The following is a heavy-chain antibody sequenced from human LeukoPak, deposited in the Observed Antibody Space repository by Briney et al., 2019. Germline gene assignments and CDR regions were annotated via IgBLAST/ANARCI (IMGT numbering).Heavy chain of an antibody. CDR2: IYYSGST. CDR1: GGSISSYY. D-gene: IGHD3-10*01. Sequence: ETLSLTCTVSGGSISSYYWSWIRQPPGKGLEWIGYIYYSGSTNYNPSLKSRVTISVDTSKNQFSLKLSSVTAADTAVYYCASGAYYYGSGTGWFDPWGQGTLVTVSS. V-gene: IGHV4-59*01. J-gene: IGHJ5*02. CDR3: ASGAYYYGSGTGWFDP.